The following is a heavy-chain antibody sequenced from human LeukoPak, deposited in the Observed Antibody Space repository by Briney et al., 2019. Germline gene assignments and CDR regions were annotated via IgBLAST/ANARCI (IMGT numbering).Heavy chain of an antibody. Sequence: SETLSLTCTVSGGSISSSSYYWGWIRQPPGKGLEWIGSIYYSGSTYYNPSLKSRVTISVDTSKNQFSLKLSPVTAADTAVYYCASTGGVGATSDYWGQGTLVTVSS. CDR3: ASTGGVGATSDY. CDR2: IYYSGST. CDR1: GGSISSSSYY. D-gene: IGHD1-26*01. V-gene: IGHV4-39*07. J-gene: IGHJ4*02.